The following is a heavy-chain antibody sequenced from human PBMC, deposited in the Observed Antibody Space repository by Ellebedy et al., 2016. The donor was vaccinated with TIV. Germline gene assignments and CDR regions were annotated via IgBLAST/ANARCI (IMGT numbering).Heavy chain of an antibody. CDR3: ARDNRIQLWLGWFDP. CDR1: GYTFTSYG. V-gene: IGHV1-18*01. J-gene: IGHJ5*02. D-gene: IGHD5-18*01. Sequence: ASVKVSCKASGYTFTSYGISWVRQAPGQGLEWMGWISAYNGNTNYAQKLQGRVTMTTDTSTSTAYMELRSLRSEDTAVYYCARDNRIQLWLGWFDPWGQGTLVTVSS. CDR2: ISAYNGNT.